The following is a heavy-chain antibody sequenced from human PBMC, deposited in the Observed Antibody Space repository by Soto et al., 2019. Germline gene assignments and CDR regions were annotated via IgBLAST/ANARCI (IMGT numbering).Heavy chain of an antibody. CDR2: INPNSGGT. CDR1: GYTFTGYY. CDR3: ARDSAPVTMVRGVNDY. J-gene: IGHJ4*02. D-gene: IGHD3-10*01. Sequence: ASVKVSCKASGYTFTGYYMHWVRQAPGQGLEWMGWINPNSGGTNYAQKFQGRVTMTRDTSISTAYMELSRLRSDDTAVYYCARDSAPVTMVRGVNDYWVQGTLVTVSS. V-gene: IGHV1-2*02.